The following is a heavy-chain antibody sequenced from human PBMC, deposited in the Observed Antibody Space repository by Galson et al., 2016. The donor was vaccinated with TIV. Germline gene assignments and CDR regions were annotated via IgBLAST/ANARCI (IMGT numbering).Heavy chain of an antibody. V-gene: IGHV2-5*02. Sequence: PALVKPTQTLTLTCTSSAFPLSTSAVGVVWIRQPPGKALEWLALIYWDAEKHYSPSLRSRLTITKDTFKNQVVLTMTDLDPVDTATYYCAHSIAARPIFHDWGRGTQVTVSS. D-gene: IGHD6-6*01. CDR2: IYWDAEK. J-gene: IGHJ4*02. CDR1: AFPLSTSAVG. CDR3: AHSIAARPIFHD.